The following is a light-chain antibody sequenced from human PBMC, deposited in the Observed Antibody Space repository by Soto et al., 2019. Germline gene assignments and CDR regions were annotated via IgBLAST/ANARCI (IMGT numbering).Light chain of an antibody. CDR2: GAS. CDR3: QQYGGAPLT. Sequence: EIVLTQSPGTLPLSPGERATLSCRASQSVSSNYLAWFQQRPGQPPRLLISGASSRATGIPDRFSGSGSGTDFTLTISRPEPEDFAVYHCQQYGGAPLTFGKGTKVEIK. CDR1: QSVSSNY. J-gene: IGKJ1*01. V-gene: IGKV3-20*01.